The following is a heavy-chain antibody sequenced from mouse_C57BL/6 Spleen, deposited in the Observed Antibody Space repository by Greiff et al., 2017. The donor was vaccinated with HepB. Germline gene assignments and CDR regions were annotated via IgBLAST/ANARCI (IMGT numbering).Heavy chain of an antibody. J-gene: IGHJ4*01. Sequence: QVQLQQPGAELVRPGSSVKLSCKASGYTFTSYWMHWVKQRPIQGLEWIGNIDPSDSETHYNQKFKDKATLTVDKSSSTAYMQLSNLTSEDSAVYYCARLSEGYAMDYWGQGTSVTVSS. V-gene: IGHV1-52*01. CDR2: IDPSDSET. CDR3: ARLSEGYAMDY. CDR1: GYTFTSYW.